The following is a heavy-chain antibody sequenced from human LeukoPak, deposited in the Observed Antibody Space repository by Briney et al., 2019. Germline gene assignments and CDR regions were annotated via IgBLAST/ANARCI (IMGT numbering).Heavy chain of an antibody. Sequence: ASVKVSCKASGYTFTSYDINWVRQATGQGLEWMGWMNPNSGNTGYAQKFQGRVTMTRNTSISTAYMELSSLRSADTAVYYCARAAGLWSIYDAFDIWGQGTMVTVSS. CDR2: MNPNSGNT. J-gene: IGHJ3*02. D-gene: IGHD5-18*01. CDR3: ARAAGLWSIYDAFDI. CDR1: GYTFTSYD. V-gene: IGHV1-8*01.